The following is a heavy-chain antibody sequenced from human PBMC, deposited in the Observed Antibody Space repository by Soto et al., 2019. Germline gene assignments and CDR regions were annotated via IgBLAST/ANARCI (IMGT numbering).Heavy chain of an antibody. CDR2: IWYDGSNK. D-gene: IGHD6-13*01. CDR3: ARDVGWGSSSWYYYYYGMDV. J-gene: IGHJ6*02. V-gene: IGHV3-33*01. Sequence: QVQLVESGGGVVQPGRSLRLSCAASGFTFSSYGMHWVRQAPGKGLEWVAVIWYDGSNKYYADSVKGRFTISRDNSKNTLYLQMNSLRAEDTAVYYCARDVGWGSSSWYYYYYGMDVWGQGTTVTVSS. CDR1: GFTFSSYG.